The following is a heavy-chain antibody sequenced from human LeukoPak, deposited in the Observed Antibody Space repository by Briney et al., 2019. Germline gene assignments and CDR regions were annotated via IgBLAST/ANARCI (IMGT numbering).Heavy chain of an antibody. CDR3: ARATADYGSGTHY. CDR2: MNPNSGNT. D-gene: IGHD3-10*01. V-gene: IGHV1-8*03. J-gene: IGHJ4*02. CDR1: GYTFTSYD. Sequence: ASVKVSCKASGYTFTSYDINWVRQAPGQGLEWMGWMNPNSGNTGYAQKFQGRVTITRNTSISTAYMELSSLRSEDTAVYYCARATADYGSGTHYWGQGTLVTVSS.